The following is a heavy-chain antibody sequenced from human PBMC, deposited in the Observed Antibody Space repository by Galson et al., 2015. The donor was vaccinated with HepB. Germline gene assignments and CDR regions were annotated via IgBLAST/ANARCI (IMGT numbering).Heavy chain of an antibody. V-gene: IGHV3-23*01. CDR2: ISGSGGST. J-gene: IGHJ4*02. CDR1: GFTFSSYA. CDR3: AKDRGYYDSTTVREIYYDY. D-gene: IGHD3-22*01. Sequence: LRLSCAASGFTFSSYAMSWVRQAPGKGLEWVSAISGSGGSTYYADSVKGRFTISRDNSKNTLYLQMNSLRAEDTAVYYCAKDRGYYDSTTVREIYYDYWGQGTLVTVSS.